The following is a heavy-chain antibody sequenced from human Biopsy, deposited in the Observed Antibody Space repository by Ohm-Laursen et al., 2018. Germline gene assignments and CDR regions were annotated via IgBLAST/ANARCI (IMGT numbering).Heavy chain of an antibody. D-gene: IGHD5-12*01. CDR2: TSHGGNDE. Sequence: SSLRLSCSASGFSFSNYGMHWVRQAPGKGLEWVALTSHGGNDEYYADSVEGRFTISRDNSKNTLYLQMSSLRAEDTALYYCAKCMTYSGDGIDYWGQGTLVTVSS. V-gene: IGHV3-30*18. CDR3: AKCMTYSGDGIDY. CDR1: GFSFSNYG. J-gene: IGHJ4*02.